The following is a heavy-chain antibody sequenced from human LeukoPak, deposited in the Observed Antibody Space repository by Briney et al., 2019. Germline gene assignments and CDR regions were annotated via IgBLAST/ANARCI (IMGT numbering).Heavy chain of an antibody. CDR2: IKSKTDGGTT. J-gene: IGHJ4*02. V-gene: IGHV3-15*07. D-gene: IGHD3-3*01. CDR3: TTESFGVVNFDY. CDR1: GFTFSNAW. Sequence: GGSLRLSCAASGFTFSNAWMNWVRQAPGKGLEWVGRIKSKTDGGTTDYAAPVKGRFTISRDDSKNTLYLQMNSLRTEDTAVYYCTTESFGVVNFDYWGQGTLVTVSS.